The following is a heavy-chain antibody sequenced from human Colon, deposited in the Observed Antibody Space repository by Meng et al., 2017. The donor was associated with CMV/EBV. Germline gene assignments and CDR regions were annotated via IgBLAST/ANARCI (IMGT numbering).Heavy chain of an antibody. Sequence: SETLSLTCSVSGGSVSNYFWSWIRQSPGRGLEWIGYIYYIGDATYNPSLKSRVTMSIDTSKNQFSLKLTSVSAADTAVYYLARSKDIVIVEAAQAVFDIWGQGTMVTVSS. D-gene: IGHD2-15*01. CDR2: IYYIGDA. V-gene: IGHV4-59*02. J-gene: IGHJ3*02. CDR3: ARSKDIVIVEAAQAVFDI. CDR1: GGSVSNYF.